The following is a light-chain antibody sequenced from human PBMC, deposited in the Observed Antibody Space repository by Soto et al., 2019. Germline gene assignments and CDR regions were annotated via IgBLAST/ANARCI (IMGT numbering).Light chain of an antibody. CDR3: QQSYITPYT. CDR2: MAS. CDR1: QTFSNY. J-gene: IGKJ2*01. V-gene: IGKV1-39*01. Sequence: DIQMTQSPSSLSASVGDRVTITCRASQTFSNYLNWYQQKPGKAPRLLIYMASTLQSGVPSRFSGSGSGTDFTLTISSLQPEDSAIYYCQQSYITPYTFGQETKLEIK.